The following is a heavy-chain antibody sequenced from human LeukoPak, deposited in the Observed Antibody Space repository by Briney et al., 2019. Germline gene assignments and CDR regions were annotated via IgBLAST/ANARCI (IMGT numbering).Heavy chain of an antibody. CDR3: AKGSSCRYQQGLFDY. J-gene: IGHJ4*03. V-gene: IGHV3-9*01. D-gene: IGHD6-19*01. Sequence: GGSLRLSCAASGFTFDDYAMHWVRQAPGKGLEWVSGISWNSGSIGYADSVKGRFTISRDNAKNSLYLQMNSLRAEDTALYYWAKGSSCRYQQGLFDYWGQGTPVTVSS. CDR2: ISWNSGSI. CDR1: GFTFDDYA.